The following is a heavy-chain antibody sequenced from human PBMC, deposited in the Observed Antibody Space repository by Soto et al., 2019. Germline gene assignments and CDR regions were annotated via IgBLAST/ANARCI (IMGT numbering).Heavy chain of an antibody. CDR1: GGSFSGYY. Sequence: QVQLQQWGAGLLKPSETLSLTCAVYGGSFSGYYWSWIRQPPGKGLEWIGEINHSGSTNYNPSLKSRVTISVDTSKNQFSLKLSSVTAADTAVYYCARGLTGSGWYGNGMDVWGQGTTVTVSS. V-gene: IGHV4-34*01. CDR3: ARGLTGSGWYGNGMDV. D-gene: IGHD6-19*01. CDR2: INHSGST. J-gene: IGHJ6*02.